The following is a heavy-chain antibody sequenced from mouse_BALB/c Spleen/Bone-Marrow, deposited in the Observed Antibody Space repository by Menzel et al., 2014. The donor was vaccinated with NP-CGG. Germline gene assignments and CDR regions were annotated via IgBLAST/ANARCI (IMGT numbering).Heavy chain of an antibody. CDR2: IHPNSGNT. D-gene: IGHD2-14*01. Sequence: VQLQQSGSVLVRPGASVKLSCKASGYTFTNSWIHWAKQRPGQGLEWIGEIHPNSGNTNFNEKFKVKATLTADTSSSTAYVDLSSLTAEDSAVYYCARHHRYAYYFDYWGQGTTLTVSS. J-gene: IGHJ2*01. CDR3: ARHHRYAYYFDY. CDR1: GYTFTNSW. V-gene: IGHV1S130*01.